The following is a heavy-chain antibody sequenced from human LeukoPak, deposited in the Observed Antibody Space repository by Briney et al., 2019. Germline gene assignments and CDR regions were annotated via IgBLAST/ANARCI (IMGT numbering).Heavy chain of an antibody. D-gene: IGHD1-26*01. J-gene: IGHJ3*02. CDR1: GFSLSSTGVG. CDR2: IYWDDDK. CDR3: AHKIPVETTNVFDI. V-gene: IGHV2-5*02. Sequence: KPSGPTLVKPTQTLTLTCSFSGFSLSSTGVGVGWIRQPPGKALEWLALIYWDDDKRYSPSLKNRLTITKDTSKNQVVLTMTNVDPVDTATYYCAHKIPVETTNVFDIWGLGTMVTVSS.